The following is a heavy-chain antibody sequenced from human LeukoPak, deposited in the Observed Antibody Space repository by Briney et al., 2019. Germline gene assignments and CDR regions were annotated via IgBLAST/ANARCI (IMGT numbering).Heavy chain of an antibody. CDR2: ISHSGST. J-gene: IGHJ5*02. CDR1: GGSFSGYY. D-gene: IGHD5-18*01. V-gene: IGHV4-34*01. Sequence: PSETLSLTCAVYGGSFSGYYWSWIRQPPGKGLEWIGEISHSGSTNYNASLKSRVTVSVDSSKNQFSLRLSSVTAAETAVYYCAPRGDIEHSYGYGKWFDPWGQGTRVTVSS. CDR3: APRGDIEHSYGYGKWFDP.